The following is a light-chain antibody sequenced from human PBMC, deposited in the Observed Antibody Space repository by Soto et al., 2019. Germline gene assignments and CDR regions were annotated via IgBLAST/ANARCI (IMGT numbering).Light chain of an antibody. CDR1: QSVSSN. CDR3: QQYNNWTPWT. V-gene: IGKV3-15*01. J-gene: IGKJ1*01. CDR2: GAS. Sequence: EIVMTQSPATLSVSPGERATLSCRASQSVSSNLAWYQQKPGQAPRLLIYGASTRSTGIPAMFSGSGSGTEFNLTISSLQSEDFAVYYYQQYNNWTPWTFGQGTKVEIK.